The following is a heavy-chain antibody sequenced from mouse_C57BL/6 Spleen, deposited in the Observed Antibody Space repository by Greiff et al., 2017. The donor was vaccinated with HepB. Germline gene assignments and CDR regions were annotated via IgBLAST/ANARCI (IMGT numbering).Heavy chain of an antibody. CDR1: GYTFTDYE. V-gene: IGHV1-15*01. CDR3: TREGLPPWFAY. D-gene: IGHD2-4*01. Sequence: VQLQQSGAELVRPGASVTLSCKASGYTFTDYEMHWVKQTPVHGLAWIGAIDPETGGTAYNPKFKGKAILTADKSSSTAYMELRSLTSEDSAGYYWTREGLPPWFAYWGQGTLVTVSA. J-gene: IGHJ3*01. CDR2: IDPETGGT.